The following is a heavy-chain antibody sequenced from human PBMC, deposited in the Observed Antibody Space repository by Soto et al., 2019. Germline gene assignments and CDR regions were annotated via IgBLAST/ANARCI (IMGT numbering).Heavy chain of an antibody. V-gene: IGHV4-59*01. CDR2: IYYSGST. CDR3: AREGGVADSSGYYPSSHFDY. D-gene: IGHD3-22*01. Sequence: ETLSLTCTVSGGSISSYYWSWIRQPPGKGLEWIGYIYYSGSTNYNPSLKSRVTISVDTSKNQFSLKLSSVTAADTAVYYCAREGGVADSSGYYPSSHFDYWGQGTLVTVSS. J-gene: IGHJ4*02. CDR1: GGSISSYY.